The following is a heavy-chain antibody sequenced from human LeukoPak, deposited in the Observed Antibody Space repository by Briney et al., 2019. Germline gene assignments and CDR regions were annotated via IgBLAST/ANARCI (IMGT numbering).Heavy chain of an antibody. CDR1: GFTFSSYG. V-gene: IGHV3-30*18. D-gene: IGHD3-22*01. CDR3: AKGVDYYDSSGGVDY. CDR2: IPYDGSNK. Sequence: GGSLRLSCAASGFTFSSYGMHWVRQAPGKGLEWVAVIPYDGSNKYYADSVKGRFTISRDNSKNTLYLQMNSLRAEDTAVYYCAKGVDYYDSSGGVDYWGQGTLVTVSS. J-gene: IGHJ4*02.